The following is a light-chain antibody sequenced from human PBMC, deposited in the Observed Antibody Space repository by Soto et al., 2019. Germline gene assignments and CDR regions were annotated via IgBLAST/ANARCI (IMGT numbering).Light chain of an antibody. CDR2: GAS. CDR1: QSVSSN. V-gene: IGKV3-15*01. CDR3: QQYNNWHPWT. Sequence: EIVMTQSPATLSVSPGERATLSCRASQSVSSNLARYQQKPGQATRLIIYGASTRANGIPARFSGSGSGTEFTLTISSLQSEDFAFYYCQQYNNWHPWTFGQGTKVDIK. J-gene: IGKJ1*01.